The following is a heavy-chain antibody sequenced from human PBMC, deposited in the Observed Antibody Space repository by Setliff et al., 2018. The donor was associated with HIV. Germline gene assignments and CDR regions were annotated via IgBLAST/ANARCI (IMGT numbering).Heavy chain of an antibody. CDR1: GYSISSGYY. Sequence: TLSLTCTVSGYSISSGYYWGWIRQTPGKGLEWIGSIYLSGSTYYNPSLKSRVTISVDTSKNQFSLKLSSVTAADTAVYYCARGTWLTVVGAFDIWGQGTMVTVS. J-gene: IGHJ3*02. D-gene: IGHD4-17*01. CDR3: ARGTWLTVVGAFDI. V-gene: IGHV4-38-2*02. CDR2: IYLSGST.